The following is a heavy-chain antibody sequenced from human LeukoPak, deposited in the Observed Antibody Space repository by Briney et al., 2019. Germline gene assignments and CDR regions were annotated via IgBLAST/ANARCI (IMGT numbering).Heavy chain of an antibody. J-gene: IGHJ6*04. V-gene: IGHV4-34*01. CDR3: ARRKGYYDILTGLYYYYYPGMDV. CDR1: GGSFSGYY. Sequence: PSETLSLTCAVYGGSFSGYYWSWIRQPPGKGLEGSGEINHSGSTNYNPSLKSRVTISVDTSKNQFSLKLSSVTAADTAVYYCARRKGYYDILTGLYYYYYPGMDVWGKGTTVTVSS. D-gene: IGHD3-9*01. CDR2: INHSGST.